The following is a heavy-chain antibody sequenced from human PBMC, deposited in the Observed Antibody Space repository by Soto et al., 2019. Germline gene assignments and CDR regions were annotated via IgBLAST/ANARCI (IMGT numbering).Heavy chain of an antibody. Sequence: EVQLVDSGGGLVQPGRSLRLSCAASGFTFDAYAMHWVRQAPGKGLEWVSRISWNSGSIGYADSVKGRFIISRDNAKNSLYLQMNSLRAEDTALYYCAKAVGSYGNFDYWGQGTLVTVSS. CDR2: ISWNSGSI. CDR3: AKAVGSYGNFDY. CDR1: GFTFDAYA. V-gene: IGHV3-9*01. J-gene: IGHJ4*02. D-gene: IGHD5-18*01.